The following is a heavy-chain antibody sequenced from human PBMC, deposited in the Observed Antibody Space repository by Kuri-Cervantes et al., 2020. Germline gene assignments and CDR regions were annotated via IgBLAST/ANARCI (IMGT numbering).Heavy chain of an antibody. Sequence: SVKVSCKASGGTFSSYAISWVRQAPGHGLEWMGGIIPIFCTANYAQKFQGRVTITTDESTSTAYMELSSLRSEDTAVYYCARCRGSGSPAVPAYYYYYYMDVWGKGTTVTVSS. D-gene: IGHD3-10*01. CDR2: IIPIFCTA. V-gene: IGHV1-69*05. J-gene: IGHJ6*03. CDR1: GGTFSSYA. CDR3: ARCRGSGSPAVPAYYYYYYMDV.